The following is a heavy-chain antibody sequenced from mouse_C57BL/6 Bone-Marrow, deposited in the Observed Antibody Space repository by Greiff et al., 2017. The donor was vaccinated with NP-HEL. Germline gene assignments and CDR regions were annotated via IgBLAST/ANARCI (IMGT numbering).Heavy chain of an antibody. CDR2: IDPENGDT. Sequence: VQLKQSGAELVRPGASVKLSCTASGFNIKDDYMHWVKQRPEQGLEWIGWIDPENGDTEYASKVQGKATITADTSSNTAYLQLSSLTSEDTAVYYLTTIAGYYFYYRGQGPTLTVSS. CDR3: TTIAGYYFYY. V-gene: IGHV14-4*01. CDR1: GFNIKDDY. J-gene: IGHJ2*01.